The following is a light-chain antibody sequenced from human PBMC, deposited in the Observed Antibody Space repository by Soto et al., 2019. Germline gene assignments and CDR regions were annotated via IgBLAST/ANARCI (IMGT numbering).Light chain of an antibody. V-gene: IGKV3-20*01. CDR3: QQYDSMYS. CDR2: GAS. J-gene: IGKJ2*03. CDR1: QSVSSNY. Sequence: ESVLTQSPGTLSLSPGERATLSCRASQSVSSNYLAWYQQKPGQAPRLLIYGASTRATGIPDRFSGSGSGTDFTLTISRLEPDDSAVYYCQQYDSMYSFGQGTKLEIK.